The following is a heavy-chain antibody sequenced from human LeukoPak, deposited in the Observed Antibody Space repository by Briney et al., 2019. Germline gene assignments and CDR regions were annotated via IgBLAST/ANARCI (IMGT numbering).Heavy chain of an antibody. CDR3: TKERATGSRYNFDY. J-gene: IGHJ4*02. Sequence: PGGSLRLSCAAFGFTFSSHGMHWVRQAPGKGLEWVAVISDDGRTEYYADSVKGRFTISRDNSKNTVSLQMNSLTDDDTAVFYCTKERATGSRYNFDYWGQGTPVTVSS. CDR1: GFTFSSHG. D-gene: IGHD2-15*01. CDR2: ISDDGRTE. V-gene: IGHV3-30*18.